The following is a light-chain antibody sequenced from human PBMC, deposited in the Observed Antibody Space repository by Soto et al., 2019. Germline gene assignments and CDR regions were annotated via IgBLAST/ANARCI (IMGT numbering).Light chain of an antibody. CDR3: QQYNSYSRT. CDR1: QSISSW. J-gene: IGKJ1*01. V-gene: IGKV1-5*01. Sequence: DIQITQSPSTLSASVGDRVTITCRASQSISSWLAWYQQKPGKAPNLLIYDASSLESGVPSRFRGSGSGTEFTLTISSLKPDDFETYYCQQYNSYSRTFGQGTKVDIK. CDR2: DAS.